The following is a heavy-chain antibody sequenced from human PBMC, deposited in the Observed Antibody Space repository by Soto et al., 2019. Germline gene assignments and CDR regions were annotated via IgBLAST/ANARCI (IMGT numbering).Heavy chain of an antibody. CDR2: IWYDGSNK. CDR1: GCSCSSYS. J-gene: IGHJ4*02. Sequence: ALRGSCVAPGCSCSSYSMHWVRQAPGKGLEWVAVIWYDGSNKYYADSVKGRFTISRDNSKNTLYLQMNSLRAEDTAVYYCARDQNSYFDYWRQGTLVTVSS. CDR3: ARDQNSYFDY. D-gene: IGHD1-26*01. V-gene: IGHV3-33*01.